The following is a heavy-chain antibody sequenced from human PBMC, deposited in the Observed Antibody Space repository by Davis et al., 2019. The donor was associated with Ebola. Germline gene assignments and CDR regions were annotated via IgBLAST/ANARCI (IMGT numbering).Heavy chain of an antibody. V-gene: IGHV2-5*08. D-gene: IGHD3-3*01. CDR3: AHRRPILRFLEWWFDP. CDR1: GGSISSYYW. Sequence: TLSLTCTVSGGSISSYYWNWIRQPPGKALEWLALIYWDDDKRYSPSLKSRLTITKDTSKNQVVLTMTNMDPVDTATYYCAHRRPILRFLEWWFDPWGQGTLVTVSS. CDR2: IYWDDDK. J-gene: IGHJ5*02.